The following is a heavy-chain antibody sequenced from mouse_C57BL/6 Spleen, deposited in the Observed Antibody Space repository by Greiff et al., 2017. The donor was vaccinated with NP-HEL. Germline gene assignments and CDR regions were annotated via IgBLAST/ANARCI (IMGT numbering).Heavy chain of an antibody. CDR3: ARSLYDGYYWFAY. CDR2: IDPSDSDT. CDR1: GYTFTSYW. D-gene: IGHD2-3*01. J-gene: IGHJ3*01. V-gene: IGHV1-52*01. Sequence: VPLLQPGAELVRPGSSVKLSCKASGYTFTSYWMPWVKQRPIPGLEWIGNIDPSDSDTHYNQKFKDKATLTVDKSSSTAYMQLSSLTSEDSAVYYCARSLYDGYYWFAYWGQGTLVTVSA.